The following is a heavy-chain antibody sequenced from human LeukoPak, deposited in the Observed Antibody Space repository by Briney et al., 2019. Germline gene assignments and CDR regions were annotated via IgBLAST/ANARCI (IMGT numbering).Heavy chain of an antibody. J-gene: IGHJ5*02. CDR3: AREISSWYRAEGRFDP. V-gene: IGHV3-7*01. D-gene: IGHD6-19*01. CDR2: IKQDGSEK. CDR1: GFTVSSNY. Sequence: GESLRLSCAASGFTVSSNYMSWVRQAPGKGLEWVANIKQDGSEKSYVDSVTGRFIISRDNAKNSLYLQMNNLRVEDTAVYYCAREISSWYRAEGRFDPWGQGTLVTVSS.